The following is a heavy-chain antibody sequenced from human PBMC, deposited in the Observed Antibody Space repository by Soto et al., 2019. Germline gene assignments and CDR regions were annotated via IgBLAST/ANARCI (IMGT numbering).Heavy chain of an antibody. D-gene: IGHD4-17*01. V-gene: IGHV3-48*01. J-gene: IGHJ4*02. CDR3: ARDTGDYARKFDY. CDR2: ISSSSSTI. Sequence: GGSLRLSCAASGFTFSSYSMNWVRQAPGKGLEWVSYISSSSSTIYYADSVKGRFTISRDNAKNSLYLQMNSLRAEDTAVYYCARDTGDYARKFDYWGQGTLVTVSS. CDR1: GFTFSSYS.